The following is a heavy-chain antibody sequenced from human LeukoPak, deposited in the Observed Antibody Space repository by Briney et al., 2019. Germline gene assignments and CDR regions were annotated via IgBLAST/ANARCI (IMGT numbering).Heavy chain of an antibody. CDR1: GGSISSGSYY. V-gene: IGHV4-61*02. Sequence: SETLSLTCTVSGGSISSGSYYWSWIRQPAGKGLEWIGRIYTSGSTNYNPSLKSRVTISVDTSKNQFSLKLSSVTAADTAVYYCARDKSGFWSGYQFFDYWGQGTLVTVSS. CDR3: ARDKSGFWSGYQFFDY. CDR2: IYTSGST. J-gene: IGHJ4*02. D-gene: IGHD3-3*01.